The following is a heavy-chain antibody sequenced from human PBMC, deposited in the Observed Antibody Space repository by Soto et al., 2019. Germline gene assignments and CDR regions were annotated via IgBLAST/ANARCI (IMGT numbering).Heavy chain of an antibody. CDR2: INAGNGNT. J-gene: IGHJ3*02. V-gene: IGHV1-3*01. CDR3: ARVPVTTYAFDI. CDR1: AYTFTIYA. D-gene: IGHD4-17*01. Sequence: ASVKVSCKASAYTFTIYAMHWVLQAPGQRLEWMGWINAGNGNTKYSQKFQGRVTITRDTSASTAYMELSSLRSEDTAVYYCARVPVTTYAFDIWGQGTMVTVSS.